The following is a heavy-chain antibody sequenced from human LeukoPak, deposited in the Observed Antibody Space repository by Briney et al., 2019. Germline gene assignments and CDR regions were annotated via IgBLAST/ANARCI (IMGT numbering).Heavy chain of an antibody. V-gene: IGHV4-34*01. D-gene: IGHD1-26*01. CDR1: GGSFSGYY. CDR2: INHSGST. J-gene: IGHJ4*02. Sequence: NPSETLSLTCAVYGGSFSGYYWSWIRQPPGKGLEWIGEINHSGSTNYNPSLKSRVTISVDTSKNQFSLKLSSVTAADTAVYYCARGSGSYSHYWGQGTLVTVSS. CDR3: ARGSGSYSHY.